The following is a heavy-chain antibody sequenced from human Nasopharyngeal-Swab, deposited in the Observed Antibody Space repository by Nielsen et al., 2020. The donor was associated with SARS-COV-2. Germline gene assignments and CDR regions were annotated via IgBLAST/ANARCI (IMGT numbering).Heavy chain of an antibody. V-gene: IGHV3-21*01. CDR3: ARTAAFCGGNCYSEYFQH. J-gene: IGHJ1*01. CDR1: GFPFSTYT. D-gene: IGHD2-21*02. CDR2: ISGSSTYT. Sequence: GGSLRLSCAASGFPFSTYTMNWVRQAPGKGLEWVSSISGSSTYTWYADSVKGRFTISRDNAKNSLFLQMNNLRADDTAIYYCARTAAFCGGNCYSEYFQHWGQGTLVTVSS.